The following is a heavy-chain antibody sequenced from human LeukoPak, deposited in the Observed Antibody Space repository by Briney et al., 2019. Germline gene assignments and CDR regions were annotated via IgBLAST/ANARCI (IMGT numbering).Heavy chain of an antibody. Sequence: GGSLRLSCAASGFTFSNAWMSWVRRAPGKGLEWVGRIKSKTDGGTTDYAAPVKGRFTISRDDSKNTLYLQMNSLKTEDTAVYYSTTVVVVPAAYDAFDIWGQGTMVTVSS. CDR2: IKSKTDGGTT. CDR3: TTVVVVPAAYDAFDI. V-gene: IGHV3-15*01. J-gene: IGHJ3*02. D-gene: IGHD2-2*01. CDR1: GFTFSNAW.